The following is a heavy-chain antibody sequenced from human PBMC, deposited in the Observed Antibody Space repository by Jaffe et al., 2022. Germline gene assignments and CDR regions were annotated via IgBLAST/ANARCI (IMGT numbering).Heavy chain of an antibody. CDR2: IIPIFGTA. CDR1: GGTFSSYA. V-gene: IGHV1-69*05. D-gene: IGHD3-10*01. J-gene: IGHJ6*03. CDR3: ARGSVQDTWFGELFSPSYYYYMDV. Sequence: QVQLVQSGAEVKKPGSSVKVSCKASGGTFSSYAISWVRQAPGQGLEWMGGIIPIFGTANYAQKFQGRVTITTDESTSTAYMELSSLRSEDTAVYYCARGSVQDTWFGELFSPSYYYYMDVWGKGTTVTVSS.